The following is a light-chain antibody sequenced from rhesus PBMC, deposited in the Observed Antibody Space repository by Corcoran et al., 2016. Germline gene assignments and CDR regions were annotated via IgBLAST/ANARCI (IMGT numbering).Light chain of an antibody. CDR3: QQCSSRPFT. CDR1: QGISSW. CDR2: KAA. V-gene: IGKV1-22*01. Sequence: DIQMTQSPSSLSASVGDTVTITCRASQGISSWLAWYQQKPGKATKLLIYKAASLQSGVPSRLSGSGSGTEFTLTISSLQSEDFGTYYCQQCSSRPFTFGPGTKLDIK. J-gene: IGKJ3*01.